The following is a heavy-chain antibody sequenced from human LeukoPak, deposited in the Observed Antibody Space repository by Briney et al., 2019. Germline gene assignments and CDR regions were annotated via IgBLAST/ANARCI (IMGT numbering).Heavy chain of an antibody. CDR3: ARGKRGLRSSCDY. D-gene: IGHD6-6*01. Sequence: SVKVSCKASGGTFISYAISWVRQAPGQGLEWMGGIIPIFGTANYAQKFQGRVTITADESTSTAYMELSSLRSEDTAVYYCARGKRGLRSSCDYWGQGTLVTVSS. CDR2: IIPIFGTA. V-gene: IGHV1-69*13. CDR1: GGTFISYA. J-gene: IGHJ4*02.